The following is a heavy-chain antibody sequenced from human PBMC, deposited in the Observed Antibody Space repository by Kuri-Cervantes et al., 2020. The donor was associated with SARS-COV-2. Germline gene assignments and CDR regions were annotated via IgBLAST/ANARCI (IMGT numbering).Heavy chain of an antibody. D-gene: IGHD1-26*01. V-gene: IGHV3-11*04. Sequence: GESLKISCTASGFTFGDYAMSWIRQAPGKGLEWVSYISSSGSTIYYADSVKGRFTISRDNSKNTLYLQMNSLRAEDTAVYYCARTFSGSYWGYFDYWGQGTLVTVSS. CDR3: ARTFSGSYWGYFDY. CDR2: ISSSGSTI. J-gene: IGHJ4*02. CDR1: GFTFGDYA.